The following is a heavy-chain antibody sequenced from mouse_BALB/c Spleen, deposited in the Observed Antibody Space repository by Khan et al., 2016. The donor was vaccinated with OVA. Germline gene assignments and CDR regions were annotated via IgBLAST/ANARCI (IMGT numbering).Heavy chain of an antibody. Sequence: QIQLVQSGPELKKPGETVKISCKVSGYTFTNYGMNWVKQAPGKGLKWMGWIKTYTGDPTYADDFKGRFAFSLETSASTAYLQINNLKNEDTDTYICASGGYWCIDDWGAGTTVTVSS. CDR2: IKTYTGDP. D-gene: IGHD1-1*02. CDR1: GYTFTNYG. J-gene: IGHJ1*01. CDR3: ASGGYWCIDD. V-gene: IGHV9-3-1*01.